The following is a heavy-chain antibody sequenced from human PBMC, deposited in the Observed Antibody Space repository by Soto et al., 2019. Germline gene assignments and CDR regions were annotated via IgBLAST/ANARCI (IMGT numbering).Heavy chain of an antibody. J-gene: IGHJ6*02. CDR3: ARSTLYSSSSGSYYYGMDV. V-gene: IGHV2-70*04. D-gene: IGHD6-6*01. CDR1: GFPLSTSGLR. CDR2: IDWDDDK. Sequence: SGPTLVNPTQTLTLTCNFSGFPLSTSGLRVSWIRQPPGKALEWLARIDWDDDKFYSTSLKTRLTISKDTSKNQVVLTMTNMDPVDPATYYCARSTLYSSSSGSYYYGMDVWGQGTTVTVSS.